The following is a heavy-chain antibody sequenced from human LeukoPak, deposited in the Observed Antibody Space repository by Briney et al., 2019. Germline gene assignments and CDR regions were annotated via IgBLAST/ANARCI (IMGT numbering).Heavy chain of an antibody. D-gene: IGHD4-17*01. J-gene: IGHJ4*02. Sequence: ASVKVSCKASGYSFTGHYMHWVRQAPGQGLEWMGWINPKSGGTNYAQKFQGRVTMTRDTSISTAYMDMSSLRSDDTAVYYCARDLDYGDLGSFDYWGQGTLVTVSS. CDR3: ARDLDYGDLGSFDY. CDR1: GYSFTGHY. CDR2: INPKSGGT. V-gene: IGHV1-2*02.